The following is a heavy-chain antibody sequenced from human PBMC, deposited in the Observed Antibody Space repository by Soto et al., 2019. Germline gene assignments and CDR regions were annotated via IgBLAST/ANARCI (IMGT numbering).Heavy chain of an antibody. CDR2: ISYDGSNK. V-gene: IGHV3-30*18. J-gene: IGHJ4*02. CDR1: GFTFSSYG. D-gene: IGHD4-17*01. CDR3: AKGATTVVSLYYFDY. Sequence: SLRLSCAASGFTFSSYGMHWVRQAPGKGLEWVAVISYDGSNKYYADSVKGRFTISRDNSKNTLYLQMNSLRAEDTAVYYCAKGATTVVSLYYFDYWGQGTLVTVYS.